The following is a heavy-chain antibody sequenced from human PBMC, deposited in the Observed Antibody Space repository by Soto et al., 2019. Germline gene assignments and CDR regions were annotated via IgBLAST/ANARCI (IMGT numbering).Heavy chain of an antibody. CDR1: GFTVSSYY. D-gene: IGHD3-10*01. V-gene: IGHV3-53*01. J-gene: IGHJ3*02. CDR2: IYSGGTT. Sequence: EVQLEESGGGLIQPGGSLRLSCAASGFTVSSYYMSWVRQAPGKELEWVSVIYSGGTTDYADSVKGRFTISRDNSKNTLYLQMNSLRAEDTAVYYCARRALWAFDIWGQGTMVTVSS. CDR3: ARRALWAFDI.